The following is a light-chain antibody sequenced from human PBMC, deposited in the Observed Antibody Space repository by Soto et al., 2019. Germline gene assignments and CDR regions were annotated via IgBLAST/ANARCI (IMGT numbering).Light chain of an antibody. CDR1: QRVASY. Sequence: EIVMTQSPATLSVSPGERATLSCRASQRVASYLAWYQQKPGQAPRLLIYGASTRATGVPARFSGSGSGTEFTLTIRSLQSEDFAVYYCQQCNEWPVIPFVQGTRLEAK. J-gene: IGKJ5*01. CDR2: GAS. CDR3: QQCNEWPVIP. V-gene: IGKV3-15*01.